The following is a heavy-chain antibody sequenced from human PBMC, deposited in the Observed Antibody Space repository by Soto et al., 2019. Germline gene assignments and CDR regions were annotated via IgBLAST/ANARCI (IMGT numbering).Heavy chain of an antibody. CDR1: GGSFSGYY. Sequence: QVQLQQWGAGLLKPSETLSLTCAVYGGSFSGYYWSWIRQPPGKGLEWIGEINHSGSTNYNPSLKSRVTISVDTSTNQFSLRRSSATAAVTAVYYCAGGGYCSGGSCCRGAIDPWGRGALVTVSS. V-gene: IGHV4-34*01. CDR3: AGGGYCSGGSCCRGAIDP. D-gene: IGHD2-15*01. J-gene: IGHJ5*02. CDR2: INHSGST.